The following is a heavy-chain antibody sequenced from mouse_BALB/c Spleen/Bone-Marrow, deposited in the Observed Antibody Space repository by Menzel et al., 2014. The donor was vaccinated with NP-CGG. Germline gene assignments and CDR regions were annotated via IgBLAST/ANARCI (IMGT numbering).Heavy chain of an antibody. CDR2: IDPSTGRT. CDR1: GYTFTSYW. CDR3: ARINGYDY. Sequence: VKLMESVAELVKPGASVKLSCKASGYTFTSYWMHWVKQRPGQGLEWIGEIDPSTGRTDYNKKFKSQATLTVDKSSSTAYMHLSSLTSEDSAVYYCARINGYDYWGQGTTHTVSS. D-gene: IGHD2-2*01. V-gene: IGHV1S81*02. J-gene: IGHJ2*01.